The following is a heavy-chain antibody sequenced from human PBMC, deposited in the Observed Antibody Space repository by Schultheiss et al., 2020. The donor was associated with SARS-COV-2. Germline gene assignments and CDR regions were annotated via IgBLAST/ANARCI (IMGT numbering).Heavy chain of an antibody. Sequence: SETLSLTCAVYGGSFSGYYWSWIRQPPGKGLEWIGEINHSGSTYYNPSLKSRVTISVDRSKNQFSLKLSSVSAADTAVYYCARGKGPPGADYWGQGTLVTVSS. CDR2: INHSGST. J-gene: IGHJ4*02. CDR3: ARGKGPPGADY. CDR1: GGSFSGYY. V-gene: IGHV4-34*01.